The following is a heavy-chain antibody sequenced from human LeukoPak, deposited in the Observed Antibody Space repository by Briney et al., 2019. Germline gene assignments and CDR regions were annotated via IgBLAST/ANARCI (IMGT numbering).Heavy chain of an antibody. D-gene: IGHD3-3*01. J-gene: IGHJ4*02. Sequence: KPSETLSLTCTVSGGSISSGGYYWSWIRQPPGKGLEWIGYIYHSGSTYYNPSLKSRVTISVDRSKNQFSLQLSSVTAADTAVYYCARAQRFWAFDYWGQGTLVTVSS. CDR2: IYHSGST. V-gene: IGHV4-30-2*01. CDR3: ARAQRFWAFDY. CDR1: GGSISSGGYY.